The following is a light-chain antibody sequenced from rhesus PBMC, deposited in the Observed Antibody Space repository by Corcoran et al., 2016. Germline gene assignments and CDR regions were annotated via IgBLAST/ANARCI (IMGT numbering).Light chain of an antibody. V-gene: IGKV1-43*02. CDR1: EGINTY. Sequence: DIQMTQSPSSLSASVGDRVTITCRASEGINTYLSWYQQKPGKPPRRLIYDASSLESGVPSRFRGSGAGTDFTLTVSSLQPEDFATDYCLQYDSDPFTFGPGTKLDFK. J-gene: IGKJ3*01. CDR2: DAS. CDR3: LQYDSDPFT.